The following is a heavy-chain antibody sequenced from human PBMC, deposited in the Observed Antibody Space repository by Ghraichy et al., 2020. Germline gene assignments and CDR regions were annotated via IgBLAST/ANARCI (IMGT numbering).Heavy chain of an antibody. J-gene: IGHJ5*02. CDR3: ARAIGGGYSSWFDP. D-gene: IGHD1-26*01. CDR1: GFTFSTYY. CDR2: TRNKANSYTT. V-gene: IGHV3-72*01. Sequence: GGSLRLSCAASGFTFSTYYMDWVRQAPGKGLEWVGRTRNKANSYTTEYAAYGKGRFTIANDDSKNSLYLQMNSLKTEDTAVYYCARAIGGGYSSWFDPWGQGTLVTVSS.